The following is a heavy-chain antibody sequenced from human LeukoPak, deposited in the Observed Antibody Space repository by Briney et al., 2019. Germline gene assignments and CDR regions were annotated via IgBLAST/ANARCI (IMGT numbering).Heavy chain of an antibody. CDR1: GFTVSTYG. CDR2: ISGSGGST. V-gene: IGHV3-23*01. J-gene: IGHJ4*02. D-gene: IGHD6-13*01. Sequence: GGSLRLSCAASGFTVSTYGMNWVRQAPGKGLEWVSAISGSGGSTYYADSVKGRFTISRDSSKNTLYLQMNSLRAEDTAVYYCAKVGYISSWYYFDYWGQGTLVTVSS. CDR3: AKVGYISSWYYFDY.